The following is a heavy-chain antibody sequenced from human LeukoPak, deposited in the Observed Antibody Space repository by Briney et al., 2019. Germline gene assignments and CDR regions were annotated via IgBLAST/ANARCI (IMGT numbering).Heavy chain of an antibody. D-gene: IGHD2-8*01. CDR2: IKQDGSEK. CDR1: GFTFSSYW. J-gene: IGHJ3*02. Sequence: GGSLRLSCAASGFTFSSYWMSWVRQAPGKGLEWVANIKQDGSEKYYVDSVKGRFTISRDNAKNSLYLQMNSLRAEDTAFYYCVRDQGLTVFSIWGQGTMVTVSS. V-gene: IGHV3-7*03. CDR3: VRDQGLTVFSI.